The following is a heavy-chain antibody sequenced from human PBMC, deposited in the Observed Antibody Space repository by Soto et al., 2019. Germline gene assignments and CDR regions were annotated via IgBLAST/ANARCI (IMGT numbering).Heavy chain of an antibody. Sequence: GGSLRLSCAASGFTVSSNYMSWLRQAPGKGLEWVSVIYSGGSTYYADSVKGRFTISKDNSKNTLYLQMNGLRAEDSAVYYCARSAIAVAGRYYYYYGMDVWGQGTTVTVSS. CDR3: ARSAIAVAGRYYYYYGMDV. CDR2: IYSGGST. V-gene: IGHV3-53*01. J-gene: IGHJ6*02. D-gene: IGHD6-19*01. CDR1: GFTVSSNY.